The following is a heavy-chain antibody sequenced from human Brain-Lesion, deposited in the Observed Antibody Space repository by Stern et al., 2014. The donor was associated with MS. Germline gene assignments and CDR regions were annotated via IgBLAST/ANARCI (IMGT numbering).Heavy chain of an antibody. Sequence: VQLVESGPGLVKPSQTLSLTCTVSGGSISSSGYYWSWIRQPADKGLEWIGRIHDSGSTYYNPSLKSRVTIPRDTAKTQFSLKRPSVTAADTAVYYCATTRWDLFTWNWFDPWGQGTLVTVSS. D-gene: IGHD1-26*01. CDR2: IHDSGST. V-gene: IGHV4-61*02. CDR3: ATTRWDLFTWNWFDP. CDR1: GGSISSSGYY. J-gene: IGHJ5*02.